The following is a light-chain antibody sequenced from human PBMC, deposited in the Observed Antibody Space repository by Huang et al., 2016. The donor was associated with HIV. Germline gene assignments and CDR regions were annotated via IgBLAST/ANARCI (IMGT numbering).Light chain of an antibody. V-gene: IGKV3-11*01. CDR3: QQRVNGLT. Sequence: EIVLTQSPATLSFFPGQRVSLSCRASQNINTHLAWYQQRPGQPPRILIYDASSRVPGVAARFSGRGSGTDFTLTISSLESEDFATYYCQQRVNGLTFGGGTKV. CDR2: DAS. CDR1: QNINTH. J-gene: IGKJ4*01.